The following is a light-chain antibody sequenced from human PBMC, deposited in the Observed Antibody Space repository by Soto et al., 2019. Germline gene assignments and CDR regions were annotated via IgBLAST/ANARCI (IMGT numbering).Light chain of an antibody. V-gene: IGKV1-5*03. CDR2: KAS. CDR3: QQYNSYSPYT. Sequence: DIQMTQSPSTLFASVGDRVTITCRASQSISSWLAWYQQKPGKAPKLLIYKASSLESGVPSRFSGSGSGTEFTLTISSLQPADFATYYCQQYNSYSPYTVGQGTKLEIK. CDR1: QSISSW. J-gene: IGKJ2*01.